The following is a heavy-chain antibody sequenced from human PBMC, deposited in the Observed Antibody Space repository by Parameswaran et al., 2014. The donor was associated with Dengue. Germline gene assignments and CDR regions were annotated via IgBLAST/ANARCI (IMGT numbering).Heavy chain of an antibody. J-gene: IGHJ4*02. CDR3: ARGGYCSSTNCSTGARYFHY. CDR2: SIPIFGTA. Sequence: PGASVKVSCKASGGTFSSYTISWVRQAPGQGLEWMGGSIPIFGTANYAQKFQGRVTITADESTSTVYMELSSLRSEDTAIYYCARGGYCSSTNCSTGARYFHYVGPGNPGHRLL. CDR1: GGTFSSYT. V-gene: IGHV1-69*13. D-gene: IGHD2-2*02.